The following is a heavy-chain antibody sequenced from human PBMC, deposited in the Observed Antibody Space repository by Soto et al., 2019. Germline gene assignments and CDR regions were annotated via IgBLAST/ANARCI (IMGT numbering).Heavy chain of an antibody. D-gene: IGHD1-1*01. V-gene: IGHV2-5*02. CDR1: GFSLSGLGVG. Sequence: SVSTLVNPTQTLTLTCTFSGFSLSGLGVGVGWIRQPPGKALEWLALIYWDDDKRYSPSVKSRVTIATDTSKSQVLLILTDMDPVDSATYYCIRKLRNNPPDYWSQRNRFTV. CDR3: IRKLRNNPPDY. J-gene: IGHJ4*02. CDR2: IYWDDDK.